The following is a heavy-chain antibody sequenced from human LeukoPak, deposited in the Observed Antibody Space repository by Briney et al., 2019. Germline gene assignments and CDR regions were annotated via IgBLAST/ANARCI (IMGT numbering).Heavy chain of an antibody. CDR1: GFTFSSYA. Sequence: PGRSLRLSCAASGFTFSSYAMHWVRRAPGKGLEWVAVISYDGSNKYYADSVKGRFTISRDNSKNTLYLQMNSLRAEDTAVYYCARAPRRYYYDSSGGDYWGQETLVTVSS. CDR2: ISYDGSNK. V-gene: IGHV3-30-3*01. D-gene: IGHD3-22*01. CDR3: ARAPRRYYYDSSGGDY. J-gene: IGHJ4*02.